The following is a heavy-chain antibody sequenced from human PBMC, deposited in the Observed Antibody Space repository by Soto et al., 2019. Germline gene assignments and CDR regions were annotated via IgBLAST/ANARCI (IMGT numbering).Heavy chain of an antibody. CDR1: GFTFSSYT. CDR2: ISSSGSYI. CDR3: ASVSGPIASGGY. Sequence: GGSLRLSCAASGFTFSSYTMNWVRQAPGKGLEWVSSISSSGSYIYYTDSVKGRFTISRDNAKNSLYLQMNSLRAEDTAVYYCASVSGPIASGGYWGQGTLVTVSS. J-gene: IGHJ4*02. D-gene: IGHD2-15*01. V-gene: IGHV3-21*01.